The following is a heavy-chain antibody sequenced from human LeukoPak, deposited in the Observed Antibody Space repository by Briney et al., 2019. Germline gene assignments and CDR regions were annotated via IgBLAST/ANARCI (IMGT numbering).Heavy chain of an antibody. CDR1: GFTFSSYE. Sequence: GGSLRLSCAASGFTFSSYEMNWVRQAPGKGLEWVSYISSSGSTIYYADSVKGRFTISRDNAKNSLYLQMNSLRAEDTAVYYCARVPEYSYGIFDYWGQGTLVTVSS. CDR3: ARVPEYSYGIFDY. V-gene: IGHV3-48*03. CDR2: ISSSGSTI. D-gene: IGHD5-18*01. J-gene: IGHJ4*02.